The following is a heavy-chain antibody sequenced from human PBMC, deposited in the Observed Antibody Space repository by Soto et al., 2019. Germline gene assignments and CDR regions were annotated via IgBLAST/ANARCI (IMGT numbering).Heavy chain of an antibody. J-gene: IGHJ4*02. CDR3: ARDEAGALRFDY. D-gene: IGHD5-12*01. Sequence: EVQLVESGGGLVQPGGSLRLSCAASGFTVSSTYMSWVRQAPGKGLEWVSVIYSGGSTCYADSVKGRFTISRDNSKNMLYLQMNSLRAEDTAVYYCARDEAGALRFDYWGQGTLVTVSS. CDR2: IYSGGST. CDR1: GFTVSSTY. V-gene: IGHV3-66*01.